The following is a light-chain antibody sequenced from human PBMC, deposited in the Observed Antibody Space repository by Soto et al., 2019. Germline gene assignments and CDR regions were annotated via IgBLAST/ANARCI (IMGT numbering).Light chain of an antibody. J-gene: IGKJ4*01. CDR2: AAS. Sequence: AIRMTQSPSSFSASTGDRVTITCRASQGISSYLAWYQQKPGKAPKILIYAASTLQSGVPSRFSGSGSGTDFTLTISCLQSEDFATYYCQQYYSYPPLTFGGGTKVDIK. CDR1: QGISSY. V-gene: IGKV1-8*01. CDR3: QQYYSYPPLT.